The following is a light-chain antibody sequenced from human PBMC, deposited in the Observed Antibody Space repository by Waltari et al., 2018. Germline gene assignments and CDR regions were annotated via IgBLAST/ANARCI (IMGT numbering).Light chain of an antibody. V-gene: IGKV1-12*01. CDR1: QGISNW. CDR2: AAS. Sequence: DIQMTQSPSSVSTSVVDRVTITCRVSQGISNWLAWYQQKPGKAPKLLIYAASNLQSGVPSRFSGSGSGTDFTLTISSLQPEDFATYYCQQTNSFPWTFGQGTKVEIK. J-gene: IGKJ1*01. CDR3: QQTNSFPWT.